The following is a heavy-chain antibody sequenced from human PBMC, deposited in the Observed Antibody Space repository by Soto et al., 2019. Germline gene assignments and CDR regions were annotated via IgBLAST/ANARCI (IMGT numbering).Heavy chain of an antibody. V-gene: IGHV6-1*01. J-gene: IGHJ4*02. CDR2: TYYRSKWNN. Sequence: TLSLTCAMSGDSVSSDTDAWNWIRQSPSRGLEWLGRTYYRSKWNNDYAGSVKSRISINPDTSTNQFSLQLSSVTPEDTAVYYCAIGTGASRNIYYFDYWGQGTVVTVSS. CDR1: GDSVSSDTDA. CDR3: AIGTGASRNIYYFDY. D-gene: IGHD2-8*02.